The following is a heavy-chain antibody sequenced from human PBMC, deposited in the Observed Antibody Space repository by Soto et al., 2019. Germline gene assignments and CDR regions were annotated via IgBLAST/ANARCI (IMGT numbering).Heavy chain of an antibody. D-gene: IGHD6-19*01. CDR3: ARSRAGYSSGIDY. CDR2: INHSGST. CDR1: GGSFIGYY. Sequence: SETLSVTCAVYGGSFIGYYCSWIRQPPGKGLEWIGEINHSGSTNYNPSLKSRVTISVDTSKNQFSLKLSSVTAADTAVYYCARSRAGYSSGIDYWGQGTLVTVSS. V-gene: IGHV4-34*01. J-gene: IGHJ4*02.